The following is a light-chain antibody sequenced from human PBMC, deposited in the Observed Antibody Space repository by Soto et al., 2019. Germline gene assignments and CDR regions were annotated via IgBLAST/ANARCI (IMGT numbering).Light chain of an antibody. CDR2: AAS. J-gene: IGKJ2*01. V-gene: IGKV1-39*01. CDR3: LQTDSSPST. Sequence: DIQLTQSPSSLSASVGDRVIIACRASQSITVYLNWYQQKPGKAPKLLIYAASSLQKGVPSRFSGSGSRTDFTLTIRSLQPEDFATYYCLQTDSSPSTFGQGTRLEIK. CDR1: QSITVY.